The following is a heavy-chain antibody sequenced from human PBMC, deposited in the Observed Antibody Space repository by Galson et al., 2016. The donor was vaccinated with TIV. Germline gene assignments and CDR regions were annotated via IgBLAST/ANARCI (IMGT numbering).Heavy chain of an antibody. D-gene: IGHD2/OR15-2a*01. CDR3: ASETTFYDGGASGTVGF. CDR1: GFVFSPYA. V-gene: IGHV3-30*04. Sequence: SLRLSCAASGFVFSPYALHWVRQAPGKGLEWVALISVDGTKKYYADSVTGRFTVSRDNSRNALYLQMSSLIPDDTAVYYCASETTFYDGGASGTVGFWGQGTLVTVSS. CDR2: ISVDGTKK. J-gene: IGHJ4*02.